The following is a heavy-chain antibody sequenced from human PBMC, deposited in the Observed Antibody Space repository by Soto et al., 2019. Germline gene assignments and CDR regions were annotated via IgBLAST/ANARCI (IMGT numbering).Heavy chain of an antibody. V-gene: IGHV4-31*03. D-gene: IGHD1-26*01. Sequence: QVQLQESGPGLVKPSQTLSLTCTVSGGSISSGGYYWSWIRQHPGKGLEWIGYIYYSGSTYYNPSLKSRVTISVDTSKNQFCLKLSSVTAADTAVYYCALEGRSGRLRHYGMDVWGQGTTVTVAS. J-gene: IGHJ6*02. CDR2: IYYSGST. CDR1: GGSISSGGYY. CDR3: ALEGRSGRLRHYGMDV.